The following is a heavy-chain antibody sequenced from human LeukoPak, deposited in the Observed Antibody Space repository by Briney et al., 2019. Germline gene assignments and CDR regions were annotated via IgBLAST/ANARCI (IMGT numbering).Heavy chain of an antibody. CDR1: GFTFSSYS. CDR2: ISSSSSYI. J-gene: IGHJ4*02. CDR3: ARENTYYDFWSGYRDY. Sequence: GGSLRLSCAASGFTFSSYSMNWVRQAPGKGLEWVSSISSSSSYIYYADSVKGRFTISRYNAKNSLYLQMNSLRAEDTAVYYCARENTYYDFWSGYRDYWGQGTLVTVSS. D-gene: IGHD3-3*01. V-gene: IGHV3-21*01.